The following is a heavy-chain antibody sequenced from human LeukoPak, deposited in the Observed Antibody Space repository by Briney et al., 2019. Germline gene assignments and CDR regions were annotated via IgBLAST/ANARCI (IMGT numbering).Heavy chain of an antibody. CDR3: ARVKLVTMIATRAFDI. CDR1: GYTFTGYY. J-gene: IGHJ3*02. CDR2: INPNSGGT. D-gene: IGHD3-22*01. V-gene: IGHV1-2*02. Sequence: ASVKVSCKASGYTFTGYYMHWARQAPGQGLEWMGWINPNSGGTNYAQKFQGRVAMTRDTSISTAYMELSRLRSDDTAVYYCARVKLVTMIATRAFDIWGQGTMVTVSS.